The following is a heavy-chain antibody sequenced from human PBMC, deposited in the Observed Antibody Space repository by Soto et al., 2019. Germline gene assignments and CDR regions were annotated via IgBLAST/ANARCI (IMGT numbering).Heavy chain of an antibody. CDR1: GFTFSNAW. Sequence: PGGSLRLSCAASGFTFSNAWMSWVRQAPGKGLEWVGRIKSKTDGGTTDYAAPVKGRFTISRDDSKNTLYLQMNSLKTEDTAVYYCTTVPAPSTVIYQYYYYMDVWGKGTTVTVSS. D-gene: IGHD4-17*01. CDR2: IKSKTDGGTT. CDR3: TTVPAPSTVIYQYYYYMDV. V-gene: IGHV3-15*01. J-gene: IGHJ6*03.